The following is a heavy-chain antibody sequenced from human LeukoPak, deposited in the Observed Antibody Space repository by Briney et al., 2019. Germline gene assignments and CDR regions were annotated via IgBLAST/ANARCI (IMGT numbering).Heavy chain of an antibody. J-gene: IGHJ6*04. D-gene: IGHD3-10*02. CDR2: ISSSGSTI. V-gene: IGHV3-48*04. Sequence: GGTLRLSCAASGFTFSSHGMNWVRQAPGKGLEWVSYISSSGSTIYYADSAKGRFTISRDNAKNSLYLQMNSLRAEDTAVYYCAELGITMIGGVWGKGTTVTISS. CDR1: GFTFSSHG. CDR3: AELGITMIGGV.